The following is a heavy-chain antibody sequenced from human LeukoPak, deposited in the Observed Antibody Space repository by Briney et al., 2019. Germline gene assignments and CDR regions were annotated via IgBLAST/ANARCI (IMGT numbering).Heavy chain of an antibody. D-gene: IGHD6-19*01. CDR1: GGSISRYY. J-gene: IGHJ4*02. CDR2: IYYSGST. V-gene: IGHV4-59*01. CDR3: ARGGWSLDY. Sequence: KTSETLSLTCTVSGGSISRYYWSWIRQPPGKGLEWIGYIYYSGSTNYNPSLKSRVTMSLDTSKNQFSLELSSVTAADTAVYYCARGGWSLDYWGQGTLVTVSS.